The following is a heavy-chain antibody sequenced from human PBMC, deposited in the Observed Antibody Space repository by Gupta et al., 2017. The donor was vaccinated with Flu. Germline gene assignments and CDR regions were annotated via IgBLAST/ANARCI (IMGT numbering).Heavy chain of an antibody. CDR2: VTNTGTT. CDR3: ATVGRGRRGRGYESGGGVSYYRYDSYGLNV. D-gene: IGHD2-8*02. CDR1: GDSSRDYF. V-gene: IGHV4-34*01. Sequence: QLQLQQWGAGLLKPSETLSLTCAVYGDSSRDYFWSWIRQSPGKGLEWVGEVTNTGTTTSNHSLKSRVSISLDTSKNPFSLNLNSVTAANTDVYFCATVGRGRRGRGYESGGGVSYYRYDSYGLNVWGQGTAVTVSS. J-gene: IGHJ6*02.